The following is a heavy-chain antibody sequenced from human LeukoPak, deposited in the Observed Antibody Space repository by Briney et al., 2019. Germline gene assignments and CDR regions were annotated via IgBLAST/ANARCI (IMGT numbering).Heavy chain of an antibody. CDR1: GYTFTSYY. D-gene: IGHD2/OR15-2a*01. Sequence: ASVTVSCKASGYTFTSYYMHWVRQAPGEGLEWMGIINPSGVSTSYAQKFQGRVTMTRDMSTSTDYMERSSLRSEDTAVYYCAGHRYCNSPTCLPGVWGKGTTVTVSS. V-gene: IGHV1-46*01. J-gene: IGHJ6*04. CDR3: AGHRYCNSPTCLPGV. CDR2: INPSGVST.